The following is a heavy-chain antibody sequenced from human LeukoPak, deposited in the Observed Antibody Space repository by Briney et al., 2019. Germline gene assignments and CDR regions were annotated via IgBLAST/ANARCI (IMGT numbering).Heavy chain of an antibody. D-gene: IGHD3-10*01. J-gene: IGHJ5*01. V-gene: IGHV3-23*01. CDR3: AKDRPNYFGSNGHYYRRNGDS. CDR2: ITSSGDTT. CDR1: GFTFSIYA. Sequence: GASLRLSCTASGFTFSIYAMSWVRQAPGRGLEWVSAITSSGDTTFYADSVRGRFTISRDNSKNTLYLQMSSLRAEDTAVFYCAKDRPNYFGSNGHYYRRNGDSWGQGTLVTVSS.